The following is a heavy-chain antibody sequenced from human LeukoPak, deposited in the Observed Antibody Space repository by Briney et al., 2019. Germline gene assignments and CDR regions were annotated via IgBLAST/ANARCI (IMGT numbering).Heavy chain of an antibody. CDR3: ARDEVAAAGTNWFDP. CDR1: GGSISSYY. V-gene: IGHV4-4*07. J-gene: IGHJ5*02. Sequence: KPSETLSLTCTVSGGSISSYYWSWIRQPAGKGLEWIARIYTSGSTNYNPSLKSRVTMSVDTSKNQFSLKLSSVTAADTAVYYCARDEVAAAGTNWFDPWGQGTLVTVSS. CDR2: IYTSGST. D-gene: IGHD6-13*01.